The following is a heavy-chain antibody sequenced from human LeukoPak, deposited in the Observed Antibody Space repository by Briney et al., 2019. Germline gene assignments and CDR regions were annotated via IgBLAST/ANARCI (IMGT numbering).Heavy chain of an antibody. CDR2: ISGSVGST. CDR3: AKKRYFEAFDY. Sequence: PGGSLRLSCAASGFTLSTYGMSWVRQAPGKGLEWVSTISGSVGSTYYADSVKGRFIISRDNSKNTLYLQMNSLRAEDTAVYYCAKKRYFEAFDYWGQGTLVTVSS. J-gene: IGHJ4*02. V-gene: IGHV3-23*01. CDR1: GFTLSTYG. D-gene: IGHD3-9*01.